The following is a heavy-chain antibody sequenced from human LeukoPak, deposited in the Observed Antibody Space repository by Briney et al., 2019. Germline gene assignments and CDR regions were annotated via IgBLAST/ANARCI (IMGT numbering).Heavy chain of an antibody. CDR2: IYTSGST. V-gene: IGHV4-4*07. J-gene: IGHJ6*03. CDR1: GGSISSYY. D-gene: IGHD3-10*01. CDR3: ARTTMVRGTYYMDV. Sequence: SETLSLTCTVSGGSISSYYWGWIRQSPGKGLEWIGRIYTSGSTNYNPSLKSRVTISVDTSKNQFSLKLSSVTAADTAVYYCARTTMVRGTYYMDVWGKGTTVTVSS.